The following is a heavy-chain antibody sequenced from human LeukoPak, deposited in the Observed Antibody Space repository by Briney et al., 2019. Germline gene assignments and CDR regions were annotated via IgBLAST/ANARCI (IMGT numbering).Heavy chain of an antibody. V-gene: IGHV1-69*05. CDR1: GGTFSSSA. J-gene: IGHJ6*03. CDR3: ARVLSRLAPDYYYMDV. CDR2: IILIFGTA. D-gene: IGHD3-9*01. Sequence: SVKVSCKASGGTFSSSAISWVRQAPGQGLEWMGGIILIFGTANYAQKFQGRVTITTDESTSTAYMELSSLRSEDRVVYYCARVLSRLAPDYYYMDVWGKGTTVTVSS.